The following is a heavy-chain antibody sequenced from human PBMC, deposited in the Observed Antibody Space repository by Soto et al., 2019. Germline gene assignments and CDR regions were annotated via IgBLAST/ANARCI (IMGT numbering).Heavy chain of an antibody. CDR2: IFYSGNS. V-gene: IGHV4-31*03. J-gene: IGHJ4*02. D-gene: IGHD3-10*01. CDR1: GGSIRGGDYY. CDR3: ARLCSLYYKPGYGGYYFGY. Sequence: QVQLQESGPGLVKPSQTLSLTCTVSGGSIRGGDYYWSWIRQHPGKGLEWIGYIFYSGNSFYNPSHKSGITISADTSKNQLSRQLSSFTAADTAIYYCARLCSLYYKPGYGGYYFGYWCQRTLVSGSS.